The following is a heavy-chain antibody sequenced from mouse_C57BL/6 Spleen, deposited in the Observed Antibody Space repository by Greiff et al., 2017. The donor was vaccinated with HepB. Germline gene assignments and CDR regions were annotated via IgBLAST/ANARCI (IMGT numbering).Heavy chain of an antibody. Sequence: EVKLQESGPGLVKPSQSLSLTCSVTGYSITSGYYWNWIRQFPGNKLEWMGYISYDGSNNYNPSLKNRISITRDTSKNQFFLKLNSVTTEDTATYYCARDTSHYYGSSYGYFDVWGTGTTVTVSS. V-gene: IGHV3-6*01. CDR1: GYSITSGYY. J-gene: IGHJ1*03. CDR3: ARDTSHYYGSSYGYFDV. CDR2: ISYDGSN. D-gene: IGHD1-1*01.